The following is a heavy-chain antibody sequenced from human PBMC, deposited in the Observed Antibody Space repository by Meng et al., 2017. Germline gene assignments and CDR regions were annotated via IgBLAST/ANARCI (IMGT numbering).Heavy chain of an antibody. J-gene: IGHJ5*02. CDR1: GGSSSSSSYY. CDR3: ARGHNDYGDYPNWFDP. Sequence: HLQLQGSGPGMVKPSEPLSLTCTVSGGSSSSSSYYWGWIRQPPGKGLEWIGSIYYSGSTYYNPSLKSRVTISVDTSKNQFSLKLSSVTAADTAVYYCARGHNDYGDYPNWFDPWGQGTLVTVSS. CDR2: IYYSGST. V-gene: IGHV4-39*07. D-gene: IGHD4-17*01.